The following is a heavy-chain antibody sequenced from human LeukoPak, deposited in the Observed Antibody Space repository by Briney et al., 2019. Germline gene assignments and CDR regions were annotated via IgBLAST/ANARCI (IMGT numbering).Heavy chain of an antibody. CDR3: ARRRLWPYYYMDV. V-gene: IGHV4-34*01. CDR2: INHSGST. J-gene: IGHJ6*03. CDR1: GGSFSGYY. Sequence: KPSETLSLTCAVYGGSFSGYYWSWIRQPPGKGLEWIGEINHSGSTNYNPSLKSRVTISVDTSENQFSLKLSSVTAADTAVYYCARRRLWPYYYMDVWGKGTTVTVSS. D-gene: IGHD5-24*01.